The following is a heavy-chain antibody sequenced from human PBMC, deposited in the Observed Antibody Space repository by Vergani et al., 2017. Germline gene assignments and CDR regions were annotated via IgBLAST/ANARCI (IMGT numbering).Heavy chain of an antibody. V-gene: IGHV4-61*02. J-gene: IGHJ4*02. D-gene: IGHD6-19*01. Sequence: QVQLQESGPGLVKPSQTLSLTCTVSGGSISSGSYYWSWIRQPAGKGLEWIGRIYTSGSTNYNPSLKSPVTISVDTSKNQFSLKLSSVTAADPAVYYCAGEEVLGRWLVLGYWGQGTLVTVSS. CDR2: IYTSGST. CDR1: GGSISSGSYY. CDR3: AGEEVLGRWLVLGY.